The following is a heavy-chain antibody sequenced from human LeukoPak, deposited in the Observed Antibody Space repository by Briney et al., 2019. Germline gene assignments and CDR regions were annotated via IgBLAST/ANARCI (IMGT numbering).Heavy chain of an antibody. V-gene: IGHV3-23*01. CDR2: VSGSGGST. Sequence: GGSLRLSCAASGFTFSSYAMSWVRQAPGKGLEWVSAVSGSGGSTYYADSVKGRFTISRDNSKNTLYLQMNSLRAEDTAVYYCARVVVVAATPFDYWGQGTLVTVSS. CDR3: ARVVVVAATPFDY. J-gene: IGHJ4*02. D-gene: IGHD2-15*01. CDR1: GFTFSSYA.